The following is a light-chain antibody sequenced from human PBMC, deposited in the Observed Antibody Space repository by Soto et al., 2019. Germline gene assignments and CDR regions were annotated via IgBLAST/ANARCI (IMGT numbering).Light chain of an antibody. CDR1: QSVSSSY. CDR2: GAS. CDR3: QQYGRSLI. V-gene: IGKV3-20*01. J-gene: IGKJ3*01. Sequence: EIVLTQSPGTLSLSPGERATLFCMASQSVSSSYLAWYQQRLGQAPRLLIYGASNRAPGIPDRFSGSGSGTDFTLTITRLEPEDFAMYSCQQYGRSLIFGPGTKVDIK.